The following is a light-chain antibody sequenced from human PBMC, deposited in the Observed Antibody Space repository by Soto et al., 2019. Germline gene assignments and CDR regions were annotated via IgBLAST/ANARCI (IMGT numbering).Light chain of an antibody. J-gene: IGKJ5*01. CDR2: EAS. Sequence: DIQVTQSPSLLSASVGDRVTITCRASHDISTYLAWYQQKPGKAPKLMIYEASTLQSGVPSRFSGSGSGTEFTLTISGLLPEDFATYHCQQLNTLPFTFGQGARPEIK. V-gene: IGKV1-9*01. CDR3: QQLNTLPFT. CDR1: HDISTY.